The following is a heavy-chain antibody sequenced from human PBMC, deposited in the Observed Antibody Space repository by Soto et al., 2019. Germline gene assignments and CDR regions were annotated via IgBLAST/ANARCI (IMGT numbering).Heavy chain of an antibody. J-gene: IGHJ4*02. D-gene: IGHD3-9*01. Sequence: SETLSLTCTVSCGSISSYYWSWIRQPPGKGLEWIGYIYYSGSTNYNPPLKSRVTISVDTSKNQFSLKLSSVTAADTAVYYCARAGPDYDILTGVFDYWGQGTLVTVSS. CDR1: CGSISSYY. CDR2: IYYSGST. V-gene: IGHV4-59*01. CDR3: ARAGPDYDILTGVFDY.